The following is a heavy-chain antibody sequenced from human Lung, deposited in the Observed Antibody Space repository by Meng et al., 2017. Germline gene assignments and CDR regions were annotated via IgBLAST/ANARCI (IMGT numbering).Heavy chain of an antibody. V-gene: IGHV4-34*01. Sequence: QVQVQQWGAGLLNPSETLSLTVVVSGGSFSDYYWRWIRSPPGKGLEWIGEINHCGSSNYTPSLESLATISVDTSQNNLSLKLSSVTAADSAVYYCARGPTTMAHDFDYWGQGTLVTVSS. CDR3: ARGPTTMAHDFDY. D-gene: IGHD4-11*01. CDR2: INHCGSS. J-gene: IGHJ4*02. CDR1: GGSFSDYY.